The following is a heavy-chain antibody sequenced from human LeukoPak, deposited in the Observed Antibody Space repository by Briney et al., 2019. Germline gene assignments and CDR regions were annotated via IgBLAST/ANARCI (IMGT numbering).Heavy chain of an antibody. CDR1: GASISSYY. Sequence: SETLSLTCTVSGASISSYYWSWIRQPPGKGLEWIGYIYSIGNTNYNPSLKSRVNISIDTSKNQFSLKLSSVTAADTAVYYCANSKSSSYIYMDVWGKGTTVTVSS. J-gene: IGHJ6*03. CDR2: IYSIGNT. D-gene: IGHD6-6*01. V-gene: IGHV4-59*12. CDR3: ANSKSSSYIYMDV.